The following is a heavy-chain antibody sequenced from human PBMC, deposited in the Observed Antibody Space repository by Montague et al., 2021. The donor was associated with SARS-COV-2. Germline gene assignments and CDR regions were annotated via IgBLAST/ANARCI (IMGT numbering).Heavy chain of an antibody. J-gene: IGHJ6*02. V-gene: IGHV4-61*09. CDR1: GDSMTNGSYF. Sequence: TLSLTCTVSGDSMTNGSYFWTWIRQPAGKGLEWIGHIQTSGTSNYNPSLRGRITLLIDMSKNQFSLELRSVTAADAAVYYCARDRPESWRISPGLAGLFATVVHSASGMDVWGQGTTVTVS. CDR3: ARDRPESWRISPGLAGLFATVVHSASGMDV. D-gene: IGHD2-8*01. CDR2: IQTSGTS.